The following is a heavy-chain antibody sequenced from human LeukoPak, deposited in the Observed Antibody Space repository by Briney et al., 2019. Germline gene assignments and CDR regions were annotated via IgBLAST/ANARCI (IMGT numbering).Heavy chain of an antibody. Sequence: GASVKVSCKASGGTFSSYAISWVRQAPGQGLEWMGWINPNSGGTNYAQKFQGRVTMTRDTSISTAYMELSRLRSDDTAVYYCARDGAGSYSSGWYGYWSQGTLVTVSS. J-gene: IGHJ4*02. CDR1: GGTFSSYA. V-gene: IGHV1-2*02. D-gene: IGHD6-19*01. CDR2: INPNSGGT. CDR3: ARDGAGSYSSGWYGY.